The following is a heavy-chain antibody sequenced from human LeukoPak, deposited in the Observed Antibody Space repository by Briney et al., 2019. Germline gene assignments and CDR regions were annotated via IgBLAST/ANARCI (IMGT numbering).Heavy chain of an antibody. J-gene: IGHJ4*02. V-gene: IGHV3-74*01. Sequence: GGSLRLSCAASGFTFNSYWMHWVRQAPGKGLVWVARITTDGSSTSYADSVKGRFTISRDNAKNSLYLQMNSLRAEDTAVYHCARKPGVLEWLLPSHFDYWGQGTLVTVSS. D-gene: IGHD3-3*01. CDR1: GFTFNSYW. CDR3: ARKPGVLEWLLPSHFDY. CDR2: ITTDGSST.